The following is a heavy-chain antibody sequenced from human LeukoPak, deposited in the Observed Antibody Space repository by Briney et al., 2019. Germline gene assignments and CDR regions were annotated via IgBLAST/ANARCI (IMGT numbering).Heavy chain of an antibody. D-gene: IGHD1-26*01. CDR1: GYTFTSYG. J-gene: IGHJ6*03. Sequence: ASVKVSCKASGYTFTSYGISWVRQAPGQGLEWMGWISAYNGNTNYAQKFQGRVTITADKSTSTAYMELSSLRSEDTAVYYCARDRGGRLNYYYMDVWGKGTTVTVSS. V-gene: IGHV1-18*01. CDR2: ISAYNGNT. CDR3: ARDRGGRLNYYYMDV.